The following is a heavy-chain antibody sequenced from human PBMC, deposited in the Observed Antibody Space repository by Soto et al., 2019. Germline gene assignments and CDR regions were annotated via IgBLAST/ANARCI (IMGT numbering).Heavy chain of an antibody. Sequence: EVQLVESGGGLVQPGRSLRLSCAASGFTFDEYDMHWVRQAPGKGLEWVSGISWNSGSIGYADSVKGRFTISRDNAKNSLYLQMNSLRAEDTALYYCAKDIRAYDFWSGYYSYWGQGTLVTVSS. J-gene: IGHJ4*02. CDR2: ISWNSGSI. V-gene: IGHV3-9*01. D-gene: IGHD3-3*01. CDR3: AKDIRAYDFWSGYYSY. CDR1: GFTFDEYD.